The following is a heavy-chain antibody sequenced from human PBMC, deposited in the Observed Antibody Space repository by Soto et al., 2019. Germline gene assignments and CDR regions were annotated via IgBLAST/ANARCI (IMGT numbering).Heavy chain of an antibody. CDR2: ISGSGGST. Sequence: GGSLRLSCATSGFTFSSYAMSWVRQAPGKGLEWVSAISGSGGSTYYADSMKGRFTISRDNSKNTLYLQMNSLRAEDTAVYYCAKVATIADLPYYFDYWGQGTLVTVSS. CDR1: GFTFSSYA. V-gene: IGHV3-23*01. D-gene: IGHD5-12*01. J-gene: IGHJ4*02. CDR3: AKVATIADLPYYFDY.